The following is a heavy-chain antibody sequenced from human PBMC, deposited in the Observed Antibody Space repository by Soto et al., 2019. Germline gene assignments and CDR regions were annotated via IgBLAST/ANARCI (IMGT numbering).Heavy chain of an antibody. D-gene: IGHD6-6*01. J-gene: IGHJ5*02. V-gene: IGHV4-34*01. Sequence: SETLSLTCAVYGGSFSGYDWTWIRQPPGTGLEWIGEINHSGSTNYNPSLKSRVTISVDTSKNQFSLKLSSVTAADTAVYYCARERPDGARLDPWGQGTLVTVSS. CDR1: GGSFSGYD. CDR3: ARERPDGARLDP. CDR2: INHSGST.